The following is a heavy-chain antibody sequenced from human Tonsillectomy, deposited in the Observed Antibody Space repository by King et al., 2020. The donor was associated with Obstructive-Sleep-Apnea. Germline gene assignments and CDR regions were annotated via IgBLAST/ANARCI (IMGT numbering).Heavy chain of an antibody. CDR1: GFTFSSYT. Sequence: VQLVESGGGLVQPGGSLRLSCAASGFTFSSYTMSWVRQAPGKGLEWISGISGVGINTYYGDSVKGRFIISRDNSKNTLYLQMNKLRAEDTAVYFCAQASLPPSDYWGQGALVTVSS. CDR3: AQASLPPSDY. J-gene: IGHJ4*02. V-gene: IGHV3-23*04. CDR2: ISGVGINT.